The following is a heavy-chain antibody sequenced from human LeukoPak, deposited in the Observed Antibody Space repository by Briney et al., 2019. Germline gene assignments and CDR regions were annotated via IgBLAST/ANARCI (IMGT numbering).Heavy chain of an antibody. D-gene: IGHD3-22*01. CDR2: ISSRSSNI. CDR1: GFTFSNYS. V-gene: IGHV3-48*01. Sequence: GGSPRLSCAASGFTFSNYSMNWVRQAPGKGLEWVSYISSRSSNIYYADSVKGRFTISRDNSKNTLYVQVNSLGTEDTAAYYCAKGSYYDSSGSFYFDYWGQGTLVTVSS. CDR3: AKGSYYDSSGSFYFDY. J-gene: IGHJ4*02.